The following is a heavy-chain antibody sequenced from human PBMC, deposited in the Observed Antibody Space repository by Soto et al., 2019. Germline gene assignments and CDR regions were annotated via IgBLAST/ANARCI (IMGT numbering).Heavy chain of an antibody. CDR2: ISYDGSNK. Sequence: GGSLRLSCAASGFTFSSYGMHWVRQAPGKGLEWVAVISYDGSNKYYADSVKGRFTISRDNSKNTLYLQMNSLRAEDTAVYYCAKDYTIFGVVDYYFDYWGQGTLVTVSS. CDR3: AKDYTIFGVVDYYFDY. D-gene: IGHD3-3*01. V-gene: IGHV3-30*18. J-gene: IGHJ4*02. CDR1: GFTFSSYG.